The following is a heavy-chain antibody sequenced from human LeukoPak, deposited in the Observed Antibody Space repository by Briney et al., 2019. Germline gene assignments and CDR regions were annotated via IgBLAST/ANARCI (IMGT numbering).Heavy chain of an antibody. CDR2: IYRSGST. CDR3: ARAPGWTTVARPFDN. V-gene: IGHV4-34*01. Sequence: SETLSLTCTVSGGSISTYYWNWIRQPPGKGLEWIGEIYRSGSTNYNPSLKSRVTISVDTSNNQFSLKLSSVTAADTAVYYCARAPGWTTVARPFDNWGQGTLVTVSS. J-gene: IGHJ4*02. D-gene: IGHD4-23*01. CDR1: GGSISTYY.